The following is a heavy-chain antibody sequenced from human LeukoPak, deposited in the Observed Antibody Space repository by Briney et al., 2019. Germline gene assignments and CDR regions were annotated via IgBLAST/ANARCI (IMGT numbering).Heavy chain of an antibody. D-gene: IGHD4-17*01. Sequence: ASLKVSCKASGYTFTSYGISWVRRAPGQGLEWMGWISAYNGNTNYAQNLQGRVTMTTDTSTSTVYMELRSLRSDDTAVYYCARDWWYGDYSIGDNWGQGTLVTVSS. V-gene: IGHV1-18*01. CDR2: ISAYNGNT. CDR1: GYTFTSYG. CDR3: ARDWWYGDYSIGDN. J-gene: IGHJ4*02.